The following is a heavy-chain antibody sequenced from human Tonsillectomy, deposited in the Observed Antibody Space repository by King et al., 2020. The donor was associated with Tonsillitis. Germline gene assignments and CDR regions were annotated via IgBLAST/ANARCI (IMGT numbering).Heavy chain of an antibody. D-gene: IGHD1-26*01. V-gene: IGHV4-39*07. CDR2: FYYSGST. Sequence: QLQESGPGLVKPSETLSLTCTVSGGSISSSYYYWGWIRQPPGKGLEWIGSFYYSGSTYYNPSLKSRVTISVDTSKNQFSLKLSSVTAADTAVYYCARARYSGSFTTWVAYYFDFWGQGALVTVTS. CDR1: GGSISSSYYY. J-gene: IGHJ4*02. CDR3: ARARYSGSFTTWVAYYFDF.